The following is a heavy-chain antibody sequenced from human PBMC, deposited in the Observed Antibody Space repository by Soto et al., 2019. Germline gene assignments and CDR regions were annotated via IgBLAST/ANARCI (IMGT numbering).Heavy chain of an antibody. V-gene: IGHV1-3*01. CDR1: GYTFTSYA. CDR3: ARGHGDYVTSFDP. CDR2: INAGNGNT. D-gene: IGHD4-17*01. J-gene: IGHJ5*02. Sequence: QVQLVQSGAEVKKPGASVKVSCKASGYTFTSYAMHWVRQAPGQRLEWMGWINAGNGNTKYSQKFRGRVTITRDTSASTAYMALSSLRSEDTAVYSCARGHGDYVTSFDPWGQATLVTVS.